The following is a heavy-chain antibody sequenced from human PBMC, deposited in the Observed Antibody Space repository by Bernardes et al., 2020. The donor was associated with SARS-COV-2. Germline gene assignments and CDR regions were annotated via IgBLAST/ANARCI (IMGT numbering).Heavy chain of an antibody. Sequence: SETLSLTCAVSGVSLISYYLSWIRQPPGKGLECIGKINHSGATTYNPSLKSRVTISVDTSKNQFSLKLTSVSAADTAEYYCSKGAKVLEYWGQGVLVTVSS. CDR2: INHSGAT. CDR1: GVSLISYY. J-gene: IGHJ4*02. V-gene: IGHV4-34*01. CDR3: SKGAKVLEY.